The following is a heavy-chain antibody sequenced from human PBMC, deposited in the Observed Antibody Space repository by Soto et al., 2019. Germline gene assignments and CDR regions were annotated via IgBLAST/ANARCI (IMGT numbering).Heavy chain of an antibody. D-gene: IGHD1-26*01. CDR2: ISYDGSNK. CDR3: AKDNVAPEMGATNYYYGMDV. Sequence: GGSLRLSCAASGFTFSSYGMHWVRQAPGKGLEWVAVISYDGSNKYYADSVKGRFTISRDNSKNTLYLQMNSLRAEDTAVYYCAKDNVAPEMGATNYYYGMDVWGQGTTVTVSS. J-gene: IGHJ6*02. CDR1: GFTFSSYG. V-gene: IGHV3-30*18.